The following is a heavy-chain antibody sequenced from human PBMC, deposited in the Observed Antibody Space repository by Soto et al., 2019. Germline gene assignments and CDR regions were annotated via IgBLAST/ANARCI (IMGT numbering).Heavy chain of an antibody. J-gene: IGHJ6*02. CDR2: IMPIFPTP. D-gene: IGHD5-12*01. Sequence: QVQLVQSGAEVKKPGSSVKVSCKASGGTFSTSAISWVRQAPGQGLEWMGGIMPIFPTPDYAQRFQGRVSITADESTSTAYMELSSLRPEDTAVYYCARAKDRLQLGGNYYYIMDVWGQGTTVTVSS. CDR1: GGTFSTSA. CDR3: ARAKDRLQLGGNYYYIMDV. V-gene: IGHV1-69*12.